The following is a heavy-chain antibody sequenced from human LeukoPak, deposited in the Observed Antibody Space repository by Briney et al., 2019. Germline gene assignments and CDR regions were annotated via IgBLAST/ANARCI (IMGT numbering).Heavy chain of an antibody. J-gene: IGHJ4*02. D-gene: IGHD6-13*01. CDR2: ISGSGGST. V-gene: IGHV3-23*01. CDR1: GFTFSSYA. Sequence: GGSLRLSCAASGFTFSSYAMSWIRQAPGKGLEWVSAISGSGGSTYYADSVKGRFTISRDNSKNTLYLQMNSLRAEDTAVYYCAKVGSSSPIFDYWGQGTLVTVSS. CDR3: AKVGSSSPIFDY.